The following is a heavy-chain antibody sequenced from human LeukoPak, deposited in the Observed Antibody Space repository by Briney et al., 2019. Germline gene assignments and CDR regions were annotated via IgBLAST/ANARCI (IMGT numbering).Heavy chain of an antibody. CDR1: GFTVSSNY. J-gene: IGHJ6*03. D-gene: IGHD1-7*01. V-gene: IGHV3-53*01. Sequence: GGSLRLSCAASGFTVSSNYMSWVRQAPGKGLEWVSVIYSGGSTYYADSVKGRFTISRDNSKNTLYLQMNSLRAEDTAVYYCATRITGTTSPRPTSHLYYMDVWGKGTTVTVSS. CDR3: ATRITGTTSPRPTSHLYYMDV. CDR2: IYSGGST.